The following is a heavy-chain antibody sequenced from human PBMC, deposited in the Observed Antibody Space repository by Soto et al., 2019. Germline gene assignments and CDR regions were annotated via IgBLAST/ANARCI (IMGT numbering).Heavy chain of an antibody. CDR3: TAEALVFWRPGCCHYCTDV. Sequence: SGKVSSKAPGFTFTSSAVQWVRQARGQRLERIGWIVVGSGNTNYAQKFQERVTITRYMSTSTAYMELSSLRSEHTAVCYCTAEALVFWRPGCCHYCTDVRGQRTMGTLSS. J-gene: IGHJ6*02. D-gene: IGHD3-9*01. V-gene: IGHV1-58*01. CDR2: IVVGSGNT. CDR1: GFTFTSSA.